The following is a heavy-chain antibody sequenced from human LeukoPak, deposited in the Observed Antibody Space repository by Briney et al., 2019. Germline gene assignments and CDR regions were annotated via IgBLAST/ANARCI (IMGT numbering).Heavy chain of an antibody. D-gene: IGHD3-22*01. CDR3: AMGYDSSGYYDGDAFDI. Sequence: GGSLRLSCAASGFTFSSYSMNWVRQAPGKGLEWVSSISSSSSYIYYADSVKGRFTISRDNAKNSLYLQMNSLRAEDTAVYYCAMGYDSSGYYDGDAFDIWGQGTMVTVSS. V-gene: IGHV3-21*01. J-gene: IGHJ3*02. CDR1: GFTFSSYS. CDR2: ISSSSSYI.